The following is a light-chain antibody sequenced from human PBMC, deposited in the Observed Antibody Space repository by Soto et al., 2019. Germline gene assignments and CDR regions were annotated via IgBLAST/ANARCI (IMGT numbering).Light chain of an antibody. CDR2: GAS. J-gene: IGKJ1*01. CDR1: QTVSSNY. Sequence: ETVLAQSPGTLSFSPGERATLSSPASQTVSSNYLAWYQQKPGQAPRIIIFGASGRATGIPDRFSGSGSGTDFTLTISRLEPEDFAVYYCQQYGSLSWTFGQGTKVDIK. V-gene: IGKV3-20*01. CDR3: QQYGSLSWT.